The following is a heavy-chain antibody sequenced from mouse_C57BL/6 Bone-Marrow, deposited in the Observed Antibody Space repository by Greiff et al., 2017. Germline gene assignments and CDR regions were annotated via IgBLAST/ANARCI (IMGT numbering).Heavy chain of an antibody. CDR2: IRLKSDNYAT. D-gene: IGHD1-1*01. CDR1: GFTFSNYW. Sequence: EVMLVESGGGLVQPGGSMKLSCVASGFTFSNYWMNWVRQSPEKGLEWVAQIRLKSDNYATHYAESVKGRFTISRDDSKSSGYLQMDNLRAEVTGIYYCTRYCGSSCYWYFDVWGTGTTVTVSS. J-gene: IGHJ1*03. CDR3: TRYCGSSCYWYFDV. V-gene: IGHV6-3*01.